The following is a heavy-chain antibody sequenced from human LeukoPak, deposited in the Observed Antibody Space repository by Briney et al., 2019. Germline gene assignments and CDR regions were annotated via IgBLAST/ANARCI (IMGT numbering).Heavy chain of an antibody. D-gene: IGHD3-10*01. J-gene: IGHJ6*02. CDR1: GYTFTGYY. CDR3: ARGPDYGSGSYYNYYYYGMDV. V-gene: IGHV1-2*02. Sequence: GASVKVSCKASGYTFTGYYMHWVRQAPGQGLEWMGWINPNSGGTNYAQKFQGRATMTRDTSISTAYMELSRLRSDDTAVYYCARGPDYGSGSYYNYYYYGMDVWGQGTTVTVSS. CDR2: INPNSGGT.